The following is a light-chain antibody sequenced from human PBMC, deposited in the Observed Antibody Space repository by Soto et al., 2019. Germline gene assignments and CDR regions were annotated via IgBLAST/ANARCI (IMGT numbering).Light chain of an antibody. Sequence: EVELTQSPATLSLSPGETATLSCRASQSVDKFLAWYQQRPGQPPRLLIYGASSRATGIPDRFSGSGSGTDFTLTISRLEPEDFAVYYCQQYGSSLWTFGQGTKVDI. J-gene: IGKJ1*01. CDR3: QQYGSSLWT. CDR1: QSVDKF. CDR2: GAS. V-gene: IGKV3-20*01.